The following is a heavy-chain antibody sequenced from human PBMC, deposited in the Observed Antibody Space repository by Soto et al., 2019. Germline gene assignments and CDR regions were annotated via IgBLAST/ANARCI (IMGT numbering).Heavy chain of an antibody. CDR1: GGSISSDSYY. CDR2: IYYSGST. J-gene: IGHJ5*02. CDR3: ARALWGPAGHINWFDP. Sequence: ASETLSLTCTVSGGSISSDSYYWGWIRQSPEKGLEWIGYIYYSGSTNYNPSLKSRVTISVDTSKNQFSLKLSSVTAADTAVYYCARALWGPAGHINWFDPWGQRTPVTVSS. V-gene: IGHV4-61*01. D-gene: IGHD3-16*01.